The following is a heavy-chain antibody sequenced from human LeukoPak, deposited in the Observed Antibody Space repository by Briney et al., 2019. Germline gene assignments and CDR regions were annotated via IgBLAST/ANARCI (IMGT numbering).Heavy chain of an antibody. CDR1: GFTFSRDW. D-gene: IGHD3-22*01. Sequence: GGSLRLSCAASGFTFSRDWMHWVRQAPGKGPVWVSRISDDGSITTYADSVKGRFTISRDNAKSTMFPQMNSLRAEDTAVYFCARRYYETNVYDRHFDHWGQGILVTVSS. CDR2: ISDDGSIT. J-gene: IGHJ4*02. CDR3: ARRYYETNVYDRHFDH. V-gene: IGHV3-74*03.